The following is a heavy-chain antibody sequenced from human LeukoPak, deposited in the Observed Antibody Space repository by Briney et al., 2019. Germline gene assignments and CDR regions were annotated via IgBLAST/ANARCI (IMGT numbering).Heavy chain of an antibody. Sequence: HPGGSLRLSCTTSGFTFSNYAMSWVRQAPGKGLEWFSLIRGSGDSTYYADSVKGRFTISRDNSKSALYLQIDSLRAEDTAIYYCAKAGGIFVFDYWGQGTLVTVSS. J-gene: IGHJ4*02. CDR2: IRGSGDST. V-gene: IGHV3-23*01. CDR3: AKAGGIFVFDY. CDR1: GFTFSNYA. D-gene: IGHD3-16*01.